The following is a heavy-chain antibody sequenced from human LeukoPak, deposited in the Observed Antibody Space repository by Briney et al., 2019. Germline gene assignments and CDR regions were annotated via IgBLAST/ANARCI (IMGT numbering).Heavy chain of an antibody. CDR3: ARDPYSSSWYELDY. V-gene: IGHV3-23*01. CDR1: GFTFSSYA. CDR2: ISGSGGST. D-gene: IGHD6-13*01. J-gene: IGHJ4*02. Sequence: AGGSLRLSCAASGFTFSSYAMSWVRQAPGKGLEWVSVISGSGGSTWYADSVKGRFTISRDNSKNTLYLQMNSLRAEDTAVYYCARDPYSSSWYELDYWGQGTLVTVSS.